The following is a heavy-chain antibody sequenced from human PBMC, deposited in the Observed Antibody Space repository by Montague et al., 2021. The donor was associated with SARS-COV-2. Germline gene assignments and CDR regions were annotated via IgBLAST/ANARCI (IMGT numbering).Heavy chain of an antibody. CDR2: IYYSGST. Sequence: SETLSLTCTVSGGSISYYHWSWFRQPPGKELEWFGCIYYSGSTNHNPSPKSRVTISVDTSKNQFSLKLSSVTAADTAVYYCARENDILTGLYYWGQGTLVTVSS. V-gene: IGHV4-59*01. CDR3: ARENDILTGLYY. J-gene: IGHJ4*02. D-gene: IGHD3-9*01. CDR1: GGSISYYH.